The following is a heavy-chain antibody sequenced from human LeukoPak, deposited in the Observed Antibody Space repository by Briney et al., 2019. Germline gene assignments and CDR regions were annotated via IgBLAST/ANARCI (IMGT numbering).Heavy chain of an antibody. Sequence: TSETLSLTCTVSGGSISSYYWSWIRQPPGKGLEWIGYIYYSGSTNYNPSLKSRVTISVDTSKNQFSLKLGSVTAADTAVYYCARGSTTVIRYWGQGTLVTVSS. J-gene: IGHJ4*02. D-gene: IGHD4-17*01. CDR3: ARGSTTVIRY. CDR2: IYYSGST. CDR1: GGSISSYY. V-gene: IGHV4-59*01.